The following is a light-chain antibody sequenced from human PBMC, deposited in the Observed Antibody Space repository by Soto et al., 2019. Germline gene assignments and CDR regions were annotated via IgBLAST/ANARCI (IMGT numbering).Light chain of an antibody. CDR3: QQYNNWPRT. CDR2: GAS. CDR1: QSVSSN. Sequence: IVMTQSPATLSVSPGERATLACRASQSVSSNLAWYQQKPGQAPRILIYGASTRATGTPTRFSGSGSGTEFTLTISSLQSEDFAVYYWQQYNNWPRTFGEGTKVEIK. J-gene: IGKJ1*01. V-gene: IGKV3-15*01.